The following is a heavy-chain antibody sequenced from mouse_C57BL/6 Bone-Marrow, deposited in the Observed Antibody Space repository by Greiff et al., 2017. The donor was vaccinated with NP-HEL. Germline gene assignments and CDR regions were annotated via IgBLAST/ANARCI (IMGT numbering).Heavy chain of an antibody. V-gene: IGHV1-61*01. D-gene: IGHD2-5*01. CDR2: IYPSDSET. CDR3: ARASYYSNPYWYFDV. J-gene: IGHJ1*03. Sequence: QVQLQQPGAELVRPGSSVKLSCKASGYTFTSYWMDWVKQRPGQGLEWIGNIYPSDSETHYNQKFKDKATLTVDKSSSTAYMQLSSLTSEDSAVYYCARASYYSNPYWYFDVWGTGTTVTVSS. CDR1: GYTFTSYW.